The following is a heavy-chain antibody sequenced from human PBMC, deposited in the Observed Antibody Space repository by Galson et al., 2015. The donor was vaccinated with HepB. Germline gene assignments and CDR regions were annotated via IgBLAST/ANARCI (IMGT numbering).Heavy chain of an antibody. CDR2: FDPEDGET. V-gene: IGHV1-24*01. D-gene: IGHD1-26*01. CDR3: ATGWRTSGSYGLDY. J-gene: IGHJ4*02. CDR1: GYTLTELS. Sequence: SVKVSCKVSGYTLTELSMHWVRQAPGKGLEWMGGFDPEDGETIYAQKFQGRVTMTEDTSTDTAYMELSSLRSEDTAVYYCATGWRTSGSYGLDYWGQGTLVTVSS.